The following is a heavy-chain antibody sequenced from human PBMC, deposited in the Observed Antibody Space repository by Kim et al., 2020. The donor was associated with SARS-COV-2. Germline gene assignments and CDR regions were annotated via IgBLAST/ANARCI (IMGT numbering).Heavy chain of an antibody. CDR3: ARDTIQLWSTYFDY. V-gene: IGHV4-39*07. D-gene: IGHD5-18*01. Sequence: SETLSLTCTVSGGSISSSSYYWGWIRRPPGKGLEWIGSIYYSGSTYYNPSLKSRVTISVDTSKNQFSLKLSSVTAADTAVYYCARDTIQLWSTYFDYWGQGTLVTVSS. CDR2: IYYSGST. J-gene: IGHJ4*02. CDR1: GGSISSSSYY.